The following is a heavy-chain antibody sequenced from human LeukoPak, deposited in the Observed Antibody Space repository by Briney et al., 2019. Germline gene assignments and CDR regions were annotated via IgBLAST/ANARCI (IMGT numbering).Heavy chain of an antibody. V-gene: IGHV3-11*01. CDR3: ARGDDYNLAPFQH. CDR2: ISSSGSTI. D-gene: IGHD5-24*01. J-gene: IGHJ1*01. CDR1: GFTFSDYY. Sequence: GSLRLSCAASGFTFSDYYMSWIRQAPGKGLEWVSYISSSGSTIYYADSAKGRFTISRDNAKNSLYLQMNSLRAEDTAVYYCARGDDYNLAPFQHWGQGTLVTVSS.